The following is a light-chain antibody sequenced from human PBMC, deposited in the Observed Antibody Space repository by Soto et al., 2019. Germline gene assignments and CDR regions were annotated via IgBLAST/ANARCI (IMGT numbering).Light chain of an antibody. CDR1: QGISSR. CDR2: DAS. J-gene: IGKJ5*01. V-gene: IGKV1-13*02. Sequence: AIQLTQSPSSLSASVGDSVTITCRASQGISSRLAWYQQKPGTAPNLVIYDASSLETGVPSRFSGSGSGTVFTLTISSLQPGDFATYYCQQYNSYPITFGHGTRLDIK. CDR3: QQYNSYPIT.